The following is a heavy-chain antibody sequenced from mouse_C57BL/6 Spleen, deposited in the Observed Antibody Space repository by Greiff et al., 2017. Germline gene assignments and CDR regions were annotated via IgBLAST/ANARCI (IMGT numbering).Heavy chain of an antibody. CDR3: AREVYSNYFDY. V-gene: IGHV1-61*01. D-gene: IGHD2-5*01. CDR2: IYPSDSET. CDR1: GYTFTSYW. Sequence: VKQSCKASGYTFTSYWMDWVKQRPGQGLEWIGNIYPSDSETHYNQKFKDKATLTVDKSSSTAYMQLSSLTSEDSAVYYCAREVYSNYFDYWGQGTTLTVSS. J-gene: IGHJ2*01.